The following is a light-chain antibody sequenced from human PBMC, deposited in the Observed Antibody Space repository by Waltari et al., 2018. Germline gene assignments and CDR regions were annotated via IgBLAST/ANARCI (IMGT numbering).Light chain of an antibody. CDR2: DNN. Sequence: QSVLTQPPSVSAAPGQKVTISCSGSTPNLGKNYVSWYQHLPETTPKLLIYDNNKLPPGIPARFSGSKSGTSATLDITGLQSGDEADYYCGTWDTLDVVLFGEGTKLTVL. V-gene: IGLV1-51*01. J-gene: IGLJ3*02. CDR1: TPNLGKNY. CDR3: GTWDTLDVVL.